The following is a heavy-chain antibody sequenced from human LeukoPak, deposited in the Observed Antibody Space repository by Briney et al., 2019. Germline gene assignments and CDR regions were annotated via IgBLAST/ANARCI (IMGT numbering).Heavy chain of an antibody. CDR1: GGTFSSYA. Sequence: GASVKVSCKAPGGTFSSYAISWVRQAPGQGLEWMGRIIPILGIANYAQKFQGRVTITADKSTSTAYMELSSLRSEDTAVYYCARSTSYDSSGYYSSNGYWGQGTLVTVSS. V-gene: IGHV1-69*04. CDR2: IIPILGIA. CDR3: ARSTSYDSSGYYSSNGY. D-gene: IGHD3-22*01. J-gene: IGHJ4*02.